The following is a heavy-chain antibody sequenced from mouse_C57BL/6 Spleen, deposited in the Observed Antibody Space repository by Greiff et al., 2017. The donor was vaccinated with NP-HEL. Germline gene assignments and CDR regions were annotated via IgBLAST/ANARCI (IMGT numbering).Heavy chain of an antibody. J-gene: IGHJ4*01. V-gene: IGHV1-26*01. CDR2: INPNNGGT. Sequence: VQLQQSGPELVKPGASVKISCKASGYTFTDYYMNWVKQSHGKSLEWIGDINPNNGGTSYNQKFKGKATLTVDKSSSTAYMELRSLTSEDSAVYYCARTEIYYDYDDYAMDYWGQGTSVTVSS. CDR1: GYTFTDYY. CDR3: ARTEIYYDYDDYAMDY. D-gene: IGHD2-4*01.